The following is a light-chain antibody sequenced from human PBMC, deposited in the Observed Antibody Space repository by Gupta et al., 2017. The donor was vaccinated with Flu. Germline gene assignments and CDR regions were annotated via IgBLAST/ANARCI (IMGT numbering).Light chain of an antibody. V-gene: IGLV1-44*01. CDR1: SSNVGRIA. CDR2: SDN. J-gene: IGLJ2*01. Sequence: SVLTQPPSASGPPGQRVTISCSASSSNVGRIALIWYQQLPGAAPKLLIYSDNQRPSGVPDRFSGSKSGASASLAISGLQAEDEADYYCSAWDDSINVVVFGGGTKLTVL. CDR3: SAWDDSINVVV.